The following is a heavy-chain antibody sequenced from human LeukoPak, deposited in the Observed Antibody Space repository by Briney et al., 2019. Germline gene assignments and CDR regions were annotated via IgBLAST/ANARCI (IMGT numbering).Heavy chain of an antibody. Sequence: ASLKVSCKASGYTFTRYYMHSVRQAPGQGLECMGWINPNSGGTNYAQKFQGRVTMTRDTSISTAYMELSRLRSDDTAVYYCASGRVELLWFGRPGPGGENYFDYWGQGTLVTVSS. CDR3: ASGRVELLWFGRPGPGGENYFDY. V-gene: IGHV1-2*02. J-gene: IGHJ4*02. D-gene: IGHD3-10*01. CDR1: GYTFTRYY. CDR2: INPNSGGT.